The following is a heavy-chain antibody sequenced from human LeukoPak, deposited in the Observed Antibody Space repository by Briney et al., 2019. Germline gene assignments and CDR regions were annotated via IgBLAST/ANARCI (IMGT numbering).Heavy chain of an antibody. J-gene: IGHJ4*02. Sequence: GGSLRLSCVASGNYWMHWVRQAPGKGLVWVSHINSDGSWTSYADSVRGRFTISKDNAKNTVYLQMNSLRAEDTAVYYCVSFYETYWGRGTLVTVSS. CDR3: VSFYETY. CDR1: GNYW. D-gene: IGHD2/OR15-2a*01. V-gene: IGHV3-74*01. CDR2: INSDGSWT.